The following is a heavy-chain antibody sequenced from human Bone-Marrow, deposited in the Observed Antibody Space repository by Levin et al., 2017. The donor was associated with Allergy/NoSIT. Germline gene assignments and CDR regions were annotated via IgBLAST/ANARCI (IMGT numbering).Heavy chain of an antibody. CDR3: EREGGVAANWFDP. Sequence: ASETLSLTCTVSSGSISSSNSYWGWIRQTPGETLEWIGNVFHTGSTYYNPSLKSRVTISVDTSKNQFSLRLNSVTAADTAVYYWEREGGVAANWFDPWGRGTLVTVSS. CDR1: SGSISSSNSY. J-gene: IGHJ5*02. CDR2: VFHTGST. V-gene: IGHV4-39*07. D-gene: IGHD2-15*01.